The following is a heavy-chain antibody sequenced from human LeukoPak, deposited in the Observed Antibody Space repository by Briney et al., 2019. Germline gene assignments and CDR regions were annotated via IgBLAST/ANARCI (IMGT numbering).Heavy chain of an antibody. CDR1: GGSISSYY. Sequence: SETLSLTCTVSGGSISSYYWSWIRQPPGKGLEWIGYIYYSGSTNYNPSLKSRVTISVGTSKNQFSLKLSSVTAADTAVYYCARHLPPAPHDAFDIWGQGTMVTVSS. V-gene: IGHV4-59*08. CDR3: ARHLPPAPHDAFDI. J-gene: IGHJ3*02. CDR2: IYYSGST.